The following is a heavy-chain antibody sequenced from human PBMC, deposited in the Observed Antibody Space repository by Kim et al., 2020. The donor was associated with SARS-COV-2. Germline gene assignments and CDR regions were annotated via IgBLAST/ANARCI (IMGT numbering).Heavy chain of an antibody. D-gene: IGHD6-13*01. J-gene: IGHJ6*02. CDR2: ISSSSSYI. CDR1: GFTFSSYS. Sequence: GGSLRLSCAASGFTFSSYSMNWVRQAPGKGLEWVSSISSSSSYIYYADSVKGRFTISRDNAKNSLYLQMNSLRADDTAVYYCASVAAAGPTVYYYYGMDVWGQGTTVTVSS. CDR3: ASVAAAGPTVYYYYGMDV. V-gene: IGHV3-21*01.